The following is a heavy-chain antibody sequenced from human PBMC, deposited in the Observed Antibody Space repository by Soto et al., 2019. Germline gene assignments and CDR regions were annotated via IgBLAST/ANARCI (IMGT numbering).Heavy chain of an antibody. J-gene: IGHJ2*01. CDR1: GGSFSGYY. D-gene: IGHD6-13*01. Sequence: QVQLQQWGAGLLKPSETLSLTCAVYGGSFSGYYWSWIRQPPGKGLEWIGEINHSGSTNYNPSLKSRVTKSVGTSKNQFSLKLSSMTAADTAVYYCARILPIAAAVKRPKYWYFDLWGRGTLVTVSS. CDR2: INHSGST. V-gene: IGHV4-34*01. CDR3: ARILPIAAAVKRPKYWYFDL.